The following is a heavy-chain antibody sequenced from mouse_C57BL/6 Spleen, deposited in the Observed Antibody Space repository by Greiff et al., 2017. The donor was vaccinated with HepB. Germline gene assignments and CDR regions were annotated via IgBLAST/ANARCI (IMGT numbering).Heavy chain of an antibody. Sequence: EVHLVESEGGLVQPGSSMKLSCTASGFTFSDYYMAWVRQVPEKGLEWVANINYDGSSTYYLDSLKSRFIISRDNAKNILYLQMSSLKSEDTATYYSARGGDVSDFDYWGQGTTLTVSS. CDR2: INYDGSST. CDR1: GFTFSDYY. D-gene: IGHD3-3*01. CDR3: ARGGDVSDFDY. J-gene: IGHJ2*01. V-gene: IGHV5-16*01.